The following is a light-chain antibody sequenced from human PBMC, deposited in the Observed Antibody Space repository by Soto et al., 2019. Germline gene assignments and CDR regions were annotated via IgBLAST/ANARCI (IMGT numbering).Light chain of an antibody. V-gene: IGKV3-11*01. Sequence: EIVLTQSPATLSLSPGERATLSCRASQSVSSYLAWYQQKPGQAPRLLIYDASNRATGIPARFSGSGSGTDFTLTISSLEPEEFAVYYCQQRSNWPTFGQGTLLEIK. CDR2: DAS. CDR1: QSVSSY. CDR3: QQRSNWPT. J-gene: IGKJ5*01.